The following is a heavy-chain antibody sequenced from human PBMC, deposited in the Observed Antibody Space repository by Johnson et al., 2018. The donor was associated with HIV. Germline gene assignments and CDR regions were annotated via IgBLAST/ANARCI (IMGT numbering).Heavy chain of an antibody. V-gene: IGHV3-66*02. J-gene: IGHJ3*01. CDR2: IFSVGDV. Sequence: VQLVESGGGLVQPGGSLRLSCAASGITVGTNYMSWVRQAPGKGLEWVSVIFSVGDVYYADSVKGRFTISRDNSKNMVYLQMNSLRPEDTAVYYCAREGRDLVTRGSLDVWGQGTVVTVSS. CDR3: AREGRDLVTRGSLDV. D-gene: IGHD3-9*01. CDR1: GITVGTNY.